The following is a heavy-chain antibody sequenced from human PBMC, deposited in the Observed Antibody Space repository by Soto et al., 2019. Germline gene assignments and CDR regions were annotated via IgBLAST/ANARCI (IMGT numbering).Heavy chain of an antibody. Sequence: GGSLRLSCAASGFTFSSYEMNWVRQAPGKGLEWVSYISSSGSTIYYADSVKGRFTISRDNAKNSLYLQMNSLRAEDTAVYYCARDPSSGKATGIDAFDIWGQGTMVTVSS. CDR1: GFTFSSYE. V-gene: IGHV3-48*03. CDR2: ISSSGSTI. CDR3: ARDPSSGKATGIDAFDI. D-gene: IGHD3-22*01. J-gene: IGHJ3*02.